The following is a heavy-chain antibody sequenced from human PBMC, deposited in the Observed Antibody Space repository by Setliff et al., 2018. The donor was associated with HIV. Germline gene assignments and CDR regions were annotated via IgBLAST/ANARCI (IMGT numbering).Heavy chain of an antibody. CDR3: ARVGVDASTLNFFDL. D-gene: IGHD2-15*01. J-gene: IGHJ4*02. V-gene: IGHV1-2*02. Sequence: PSVKVSCKASGYTFTDYYIHWVRRVPGQGLDWMGSIHPNSGGTNSAQRFQGRITMTRDTSMKTAYMKLTRLTFDDAALYYCARVGVDASTLNFFDLLGQGTLITVSS. CDR1: GYTFTDYY. CDR2: IHPNSGGT.